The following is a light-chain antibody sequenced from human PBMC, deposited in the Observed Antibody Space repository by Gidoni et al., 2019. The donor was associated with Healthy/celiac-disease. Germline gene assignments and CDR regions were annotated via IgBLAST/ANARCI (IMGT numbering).Light chain of an antibody. J-gene: IGKJ5*01. CDR3: QQYNSYSIT. CDR1: QSISSW. V-gene: IGKV1-5*01. Sequence: DIHMTQSPSTLSASVGDRVTITCRASQSISSWLAWYQQKPGKATKLLIYDASSLESGVPSRFSGSGSGTELTLTISSLQPDDFATYYCQQYNSYSITFGQGTRLEIK. CDR2: DAS.